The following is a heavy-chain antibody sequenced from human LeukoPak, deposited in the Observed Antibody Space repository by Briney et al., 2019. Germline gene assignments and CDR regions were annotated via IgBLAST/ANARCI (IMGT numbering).Heavy chain of an antibody. V-gene: IGHV1-8*01. CDR3: ARMKDYYDSSGYYYAMAY. J-gene: IGHJ4*02. CDR1: GYTFTSYD. CDR2: MNPNSGNT. D-gene: IGHD3-22*01. Sequence: ASVKVSCKASGYTFTSYDINWVRQATGQGREWMGWMNPNSGNTGYAQKFQGRVTMTRNTSISTAYMELSSLRSEDTAVYYCARMKDYYDSSGYYYAMAYWGQGTLVTVSS.